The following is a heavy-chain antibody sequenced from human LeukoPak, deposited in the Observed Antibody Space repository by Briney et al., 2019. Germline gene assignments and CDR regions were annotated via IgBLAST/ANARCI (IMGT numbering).Heavy chain of an antibody. J-gene: IGHJ4*02. V-gene: IGHV1-2*02. CDR1: GYTFTGYY. CDR2: INPNSGVT. CDR3: NRVWLQYFDY. D-gene: IGHD5-24*01. Sequence: GASVKVSCKACGYTFTGYYMHWVRQAPGQGLEWMGWINPNSGVTNYAQKFQGRVSMTRDTSISTAYMDLSRLRSDDTAVYYCNRVWLQYFDYWGKGTLITVSS.